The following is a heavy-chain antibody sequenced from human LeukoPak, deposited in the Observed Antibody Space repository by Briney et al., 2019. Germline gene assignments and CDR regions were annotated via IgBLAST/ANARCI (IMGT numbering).Heavy chain of an antibody. CDR1: GFTFGDYA. V-gene: IGHV3-49*04. D-gene: IGHD1-26*01. CDR3: TRDSGSYYFH. J-gene: IGHJ4*02. CDR2: IRSKAYGGTT. Sequence: PGGSLRLSCTASGFTFGDYAMSWVRQAPGTGLEWVGFIRSKAYGGTTEYAASVKGRFTISRDDSKSIAYLQMNSLKTEDTAVYYCTRDSGSYYFHWGQGTLVTVSS.